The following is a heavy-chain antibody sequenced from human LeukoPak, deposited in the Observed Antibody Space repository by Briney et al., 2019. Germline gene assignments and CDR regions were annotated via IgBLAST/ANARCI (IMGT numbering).Heavy chain of an antibody. J-gene: IGHJ4*02. Sequence: GGSLRLSCAASGFTFSSYSMNWVRQAPGKGLEWVSSISSSSSYIYYADSVKGRFTISRDDAKNSLYLQMNSLRAEDTAVYYCAVGYSSSWYYFDYWGQGTLVTVSS. V-gene: IGHV3-21*01. CDR3: AVGYSSSWYYFDY. CDR2: ISSSSSYI. CDR1: GFTFSSYS. D-gene: IGHD6-13*01.